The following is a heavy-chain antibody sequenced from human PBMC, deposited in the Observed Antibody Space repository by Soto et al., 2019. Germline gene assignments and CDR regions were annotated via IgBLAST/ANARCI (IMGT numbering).Heavy chain of an antibody. CDR1: GFTFSNYW. J-gene: IGHJ4*02. CDR2: IKEDGSEI. CDR3: ARQVFGTYRHHFDY. Sequence: HPGGSLRLSCAASGFTFSNYWMTWVRQAPGKGLEWVANIKEDGSEIYYADSVKGRFTISRDNFKNSLFLQMNSLRAEDTATYFCARQVFGTYRHHFDYWGQGSLVTVSS. D-gene: IGHD1-1*01. V-gene: IGHV3-7*03.